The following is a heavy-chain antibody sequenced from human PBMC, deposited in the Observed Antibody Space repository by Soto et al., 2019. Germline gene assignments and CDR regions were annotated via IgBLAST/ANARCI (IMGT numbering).Heavy chain of an antibody. CDR3: ARDTQLETYLGWFDP. CDR1: GGTFSSYA. J-gene: IGHJ5*02. Sequence: QVQLVQSGAEVKKPGSSVTVSCKASGGTFSSYAIIWVRQAPGQGLEWMGGIIPIFGTANYAQKFQGRVTITADESTSTAYMELSSLRSEDTAVYYCARDTQLETYLGWFDPWGQGTLVTVSS. V-gene: IGHV1-69*01. D-gene: IGHD1-1*01. CDR2: IIPIFGTA.